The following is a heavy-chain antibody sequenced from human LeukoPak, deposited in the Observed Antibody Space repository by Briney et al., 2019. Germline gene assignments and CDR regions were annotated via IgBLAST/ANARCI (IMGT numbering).Heavy chain of an antibody. CDR3: ADVHTLAY. CDR2: IYYSGST. D-gene: IGHD2-2*02. V-gene: IGHV4-39*06. CDR1: GGSITIGASY. J-gene: IGHJ4*02. Sequence: NPSETLSLTCTVSGGSITIGASYWGWFRQPPGKTLEWVGSIYYSGSTYYNPSLKSRVTISLDTSKNQFPLKLISATAADTAVYYRADVHTLAYWGQGTLVTVSS.